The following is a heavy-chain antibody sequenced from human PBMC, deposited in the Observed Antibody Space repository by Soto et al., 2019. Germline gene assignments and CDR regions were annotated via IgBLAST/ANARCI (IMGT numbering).Heavy chain of an antibody. CDR2: INHSGST. CDR3: ARGRPWGLGDV. V-gene: IGHV4-34*01. Sequence: QVQLQQRGAGLLKPSETLSLTCAVYGGSFSGYYWSWIRQPPGKGLEWIGEINHSGSTNYNPSLKSRVTISVDTSKNQFSLKLSSVTAADTAVYYCARGRPWGLGDVWGQGTTVTVSS. D-gene: IGHD3-16*01. J-gene: IGHJ6*02. CDR1: GGSFSGYY.